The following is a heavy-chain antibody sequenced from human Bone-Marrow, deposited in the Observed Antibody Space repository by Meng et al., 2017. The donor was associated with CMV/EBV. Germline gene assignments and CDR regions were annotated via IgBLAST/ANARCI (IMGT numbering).Heavy chain of an antibody. Sequence: GGSLRLSCAASGFTFSSYAMSWVRQAPGKGLEWVSAISGSGGSTYYADSVKGRFTISRDNSKNTLYLQMNSLRAEDTAVYYCAKYPHQYCSSTSCYTGGYFQHWGQGTLVTVSS. V-gene: IGHV3-23*01. D-gene: IGHD2-2*02. J-gene: IGHJ1*01. CDR1: GFTFSSYA. CDR2: ISGSGGST. CDR3: AKYPHQYCSSTSCYTGGYFQH.